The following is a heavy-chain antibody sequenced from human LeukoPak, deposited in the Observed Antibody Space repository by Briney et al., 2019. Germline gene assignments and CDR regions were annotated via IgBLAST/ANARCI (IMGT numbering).Heavy chain of an antibody. D-gene: IGHD1-14*01. Sequence: GGSLRLSCAASGFTFNNCAMTWVRQAPGKGLEWVSTIVGDGSKSYYADSVRGRFTISSDNSKTMLFLHMTSLRAEDTAIYCCAKQPYNYYYMDVWGEGTTVTVSS. V-gene: IGHV3-23*01. J-gene: IGHJ6*03. CDR1: GFTFNNCA. CDR3: AKQPYNYYYMDV. CDR2: IVGDGSKS.